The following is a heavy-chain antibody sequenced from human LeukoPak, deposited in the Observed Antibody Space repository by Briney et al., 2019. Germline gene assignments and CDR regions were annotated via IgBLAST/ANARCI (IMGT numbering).Heavy chain of an antibody. D-gene: IGHD1-26*01. V-gene: IGHV3-48*02. Sequence: GGSLRLSCAASGFTLSTYNMNWVRQAPGKGLEWVSFISSGSTIIYYADSVKGRFTVSRDNAENSLYLQMNSLRDEDTAVYYCARNPAGIGDYWGQGTLVTVSS. J-gene: IGHJ4*02. CDR2: ISSGSTII. CDR1: GFTLSTYN. CDR3: ARNPAGIGDY.